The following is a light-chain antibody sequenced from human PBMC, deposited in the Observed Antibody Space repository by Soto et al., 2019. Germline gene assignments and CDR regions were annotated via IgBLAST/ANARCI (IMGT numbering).Light chain of an antibody. CDR3: GSYTSSSTLV. J-gene: IGLJ1*01. V-gene: IGLV2-14*03. CDR2: DVL. CDR1: SNGVGGHDY. Sequence: QSALTQPASVSGSPGQSITISCTGTSNGVGGHDYVSWYQQHPGKVPKLMIYDVLRRPSGVSDRFSGSKSGLTASLTISGLRPEDEADYYCGSYTSSSTLVFGTGTKLTVL.